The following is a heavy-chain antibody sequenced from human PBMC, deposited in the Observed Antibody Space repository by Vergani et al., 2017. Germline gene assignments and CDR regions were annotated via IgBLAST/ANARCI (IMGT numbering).Heavy chain of an antibody. CDR3: ARERFLETLYYYYMDV. CDR2: IYYSGST. J-gene: IGHJ6*03. D-gene: IGHD3-3*01. Sequence: QVQLQESGPGLVKPSETLSLTCTVSGGSVSSGSYYWSWIRQPPGKGLEWIGYIYYSGSTNYNPSLKSRVTISVDTSKNQFSLKLSSVTAADTAVYYCARERFLETLYYYYMDVWGKGTTVTVSS. CDR1: GGSVSSGSYY. V-gene: IGHV4-61*01.